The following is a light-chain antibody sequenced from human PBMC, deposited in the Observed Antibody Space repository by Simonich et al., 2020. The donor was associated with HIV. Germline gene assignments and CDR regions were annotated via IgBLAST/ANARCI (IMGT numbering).Light chain of an antibody. Sequence: EIVLTQSPATLSLSPGEKATLSCRASRSVSNYLAWYQQKPGQAPRLLIYDASNRATGIPARFSGSGSGTDFTLTISSLEPEDFAVYYCHPRSKWPPWMYTFGQGTKLEIK. CDR3: HPRSKWPPWMYT. V-gene: IGKV3-11*01. CDR2: DAS. CDR1: RSVSNY. J-gene: IGKJ2*01.